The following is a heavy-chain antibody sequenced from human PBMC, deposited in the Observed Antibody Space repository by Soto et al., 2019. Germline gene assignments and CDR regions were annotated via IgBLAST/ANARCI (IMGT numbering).Heavy chain of an antibody. Sequence: XSVKGSCKASVYTFASYYMHWVRQAPGQGLEWMGIINPSGGSTSYAQKFQGRVTMTRDTSTSTVYMELSSLRSEDTAVYYCAKEGDGWYYSDYWGQGALVTVSS. CDR3: AKEGDGWYYSDY. V-gene: IGHV1-46*01. CDR2: INPSGGST. D-gene: IGHD6-19*01. J-gene: IGHJ4*02. CDR1: VYTFASYY.